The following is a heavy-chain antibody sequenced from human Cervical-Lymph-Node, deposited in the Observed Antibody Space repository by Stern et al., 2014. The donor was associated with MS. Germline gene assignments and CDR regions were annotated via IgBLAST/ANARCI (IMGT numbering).Heavy chain of an antibody. V-gene: IGHV1-69*09. Sequence: VQLVESGTEVKKPGSSVKVSCTASRGNLNYGMSWVRQAPGQGLEWMGRITPLLGESKYAQRCQGRLTISADESTTTAYMELSRLTSEDTALYYCTSGRGYCSATSCVAFDFWGQGSLVIVSS. CDR2: ITPLLGES. J-gene: IGHJ4*02. CDR3: TSGRGYCSATSCVAFDF. CDR1: RGNLNYG. D-gene: IGHD2-2*01.